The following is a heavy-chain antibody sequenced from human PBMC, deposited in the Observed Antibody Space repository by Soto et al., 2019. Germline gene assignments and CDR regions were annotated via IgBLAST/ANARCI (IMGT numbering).Heavy chain of an antibody. D-gene: IGHD6-19*01. CDR3: ATDWGSSGWFNWFDS. CDR2: ISHDGFAQ. Sequence: QVQLVESGGGVVQPGTSLRLSCVVSGFTLSNTGVHWVRQAPGKGLEWVAMISHDGFAQYYVDSVKGRFTISRDNFKNTLYLQMHSLRPEDTSLYYCATDWGSSGWFNWFDSWGQGTLVTVAS. CDR1: GFTLSNTG. V-gene: IGHV3-30*03. J-gene: IGHJ5*01.